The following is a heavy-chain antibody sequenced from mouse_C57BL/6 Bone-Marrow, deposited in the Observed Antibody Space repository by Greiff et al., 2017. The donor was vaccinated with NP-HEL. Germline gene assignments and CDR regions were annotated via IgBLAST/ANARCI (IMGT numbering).Heavy chain of an antibody. J-gene: IGHJ4*01. CDR2: INYDGSST. CDR3: ARGIYRAMDY. Sequence: EVKLMESEGGLVQPGSSMKLSCTASGFTFSDYYMAWVRQVPEKGLEWVANINYDGSSTYYLDSLKSRFIISRDNAKNILYLQMSRLKSEDTATYYCARGIYRAMDYWGQGTSVTVSS. CDR1: GFTFSDYY. V-gene: IGHV5-16*01.